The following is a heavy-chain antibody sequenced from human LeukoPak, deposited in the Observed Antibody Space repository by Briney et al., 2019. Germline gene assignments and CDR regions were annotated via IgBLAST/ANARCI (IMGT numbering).Heavy chain of an antibody. J-gene: IGHJ4*02. Sequence: SETLSLTCAVYGGSFSGYYWSWIRQPPGKGLEWIGEINHSRSTNYNPSLKSRVTISVDTSKNQFSLKLSSVTAADTAVYYCARGRGYYYDSSGYYYFDYWGQGTLVTVSS. CDR2: INHSRST. V-gene: IGHV4-34*01. CDR1: GGSFSGYY. D-gene: IGHD3-22*01. CDR3: ARGRGYYYDSSGYYYFDY.